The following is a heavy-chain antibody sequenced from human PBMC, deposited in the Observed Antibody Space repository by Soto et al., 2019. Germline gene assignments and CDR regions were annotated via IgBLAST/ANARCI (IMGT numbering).Heavy chain of an antibody. V-gene: IGHV4-34*01. Sequence: SETLSLTCAVYGGSVGGDYAGWIRWPAGKWLEWIGEINHSGSTNYNPSLKSRVTISVDTSKNQFSLKLSSVTAADTAVYYCACTRSPRRSYFYGMDLWPPRTTATVSS. J-gene: IGHJ6*02. CDR1: GGSVGGDY. D-gene: IGHD2-8*01. CDR2: INHSGST. CDR3: ACTRSPRRSYFYGMDL.